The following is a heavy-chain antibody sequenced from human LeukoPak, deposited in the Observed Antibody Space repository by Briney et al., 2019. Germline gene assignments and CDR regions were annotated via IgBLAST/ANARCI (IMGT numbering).Heavy chain of an antibody. CDR3: ARDSPYYYDSSGWAFDI. CDR2: ISAYNGNT. D-gene: IGHD3-22*01. V-gene: IGHV1-18*04. J-gene: IGHJ3*02. CDR1: GYTFTGYY. Sequence: ASVKVSCKASGYTFTGYYMHWVRQAPGQGLEWMGWISAYNGNTNYAQKLQGRVTMTTDTSTSTAYMELRSLRSDDTAVYYCARDSPYYYDSSGWAFDIWGQGTMVTVSS.